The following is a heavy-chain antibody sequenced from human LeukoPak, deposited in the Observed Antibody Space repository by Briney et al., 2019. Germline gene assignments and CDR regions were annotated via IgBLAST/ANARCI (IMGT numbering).Heavy chain of an antibody. V-gene: IGHV4-59*08. CDR1: GGXISSYY. CDR3: ATRRDGYNYDAFDI. D-gene: IGHD5-24*01. Sequence: SETLSLTCTVSGGXISSYYCSWIRQPPGKGLEWIGYVYYSGSTNYNPSLKSRVTISVDTSKNQFSLKLSSVTAADTAVYYCATRRDGYNYDAFDIWGQGTMVTVSS. CDR2: VYYSGST. J-gene: IGHJ3*02.